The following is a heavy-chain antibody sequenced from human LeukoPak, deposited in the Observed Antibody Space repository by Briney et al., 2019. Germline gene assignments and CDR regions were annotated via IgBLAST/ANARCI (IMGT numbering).Heavy chain of an antibody. V-gene: IGHV4-34*01. J-gene: IGHJ5*02. CDR3: ARGQEDWNWFDP. Sequence: SETLSLTCAVYGGSFSGYYWSWIRQPRGKGLEWIGEINHSGSTKYNPSLKSRVTISVDTSKNQFSLKLSSVTAADTAVYYCARGQEDWNWFDPWGQGTLVTVSS. CDR2: INHSGST. CDR1: GGSFSGYY. D-gene: IGHD3-9*01.